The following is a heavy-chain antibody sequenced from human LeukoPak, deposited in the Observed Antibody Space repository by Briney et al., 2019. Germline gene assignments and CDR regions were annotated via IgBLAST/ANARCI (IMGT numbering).Heavy chain of an antibody. J-gene: IGHJ4*02. D-gene: IGHD6-13*01. CDR2: ISGSGGST. V-gene: IGHV3-23*01. Sequence: GGSLRLSCAGSGFTFSSYAMSWVRQAPGKGLEWVSAISGSGGSTYYADSVKGRFTISRDNSKNTLYLQMNSLRAEDTAVYYCAKTRSWLNELDYWGQGTLVTVSS. CDR3: AKTRSWLNELDY. CDR1: GFTFSSYA.